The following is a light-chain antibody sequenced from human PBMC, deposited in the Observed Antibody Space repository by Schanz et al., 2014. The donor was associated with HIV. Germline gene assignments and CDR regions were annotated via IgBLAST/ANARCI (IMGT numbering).Light chain of an antibody. CDR2: AAS. CDR3: QQAHSFPFALS. Sequence: DIQMTQSPSSLSASVGDRVTFTCRASQDISNYLAWYQQKPGKVPKLLIYAASTLHSGVPSRFSGSGSGTDFTLTISSLHPEDVATYYCQQAHSFPFALSFGGGTKVEIK. CDR1: QDISNY. J-gene: IGKJ4*01. V-gene: IGKV1-27*01.